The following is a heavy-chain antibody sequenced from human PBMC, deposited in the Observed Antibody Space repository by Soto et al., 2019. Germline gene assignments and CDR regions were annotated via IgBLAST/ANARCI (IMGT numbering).Heavy chain of an antibody. CDR3: ARSEVSTPMATVGYFDY. V-gene: IGHV1-69*06. J-gene: IGHJ4*02. Sequence: GASVKVSCKASGGTFSSHAITWVRQDPGQGLEWMGVIIPIFDTTTYAQKFQGRVTITADKSTSTVYMDLSSFTFEDTAVYYCARSEVSTPMATVGYFDYWGQGALVNVSS. D-gene: IGHD5-18*01. CDR2: IIPIFDTT. CDR1: GGTFSSHA.